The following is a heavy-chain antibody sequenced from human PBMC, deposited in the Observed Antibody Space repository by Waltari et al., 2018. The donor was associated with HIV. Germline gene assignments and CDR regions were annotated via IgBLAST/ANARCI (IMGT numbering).Heavy chain of an antibody. CDR1: AGSIRGAS. J-gene: IGHJ4*02. CDR2: IYYTGST. CDR3: AKENWAHSSGWQFDY. Sequence: QVHLQDSGPGLVKASETLSLTCSVSAGSIRGASWSWIRQPQGKGLEWIGYIYYTGSTNYNPSLKSRITMSLSPSKTQFSLKVNSVTSADTGVYYCAKENWAHSSGWQFDYWGPGILVTVSS. D-gene: IGHD6-19*01. V-gene: IGHV4-59*01.